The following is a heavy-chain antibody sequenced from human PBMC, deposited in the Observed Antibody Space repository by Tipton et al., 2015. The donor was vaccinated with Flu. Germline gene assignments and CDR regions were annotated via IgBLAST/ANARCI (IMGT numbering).Heavy chain of an antibody. V-gene: IGHV4-38-2*02. J-gene: IGHJ4*02. D-gene: IGHD6-19*01. CDR3: ARGPEQWLVNPHYFAY. CDR2: IYYSGST. Sequence: TLSLTCTVSGDSISSSYYWGWIRQPPGKGLEWIGSIYYSGSTYYNPSLKSRVTISVDTSKNQFSLKLSSVTAADTAVYYCARGPEQWLVNPHYFAYWGQGTLVTVSS. CDR1: GDSISSSYY.